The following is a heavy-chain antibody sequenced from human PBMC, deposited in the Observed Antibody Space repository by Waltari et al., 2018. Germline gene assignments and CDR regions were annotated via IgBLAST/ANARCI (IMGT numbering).Heavy chain of an antibody. CDR2: ISGSGGST. CDR3: AKVHGDELYYYYGMDV. D-gene: IGHD4-17*01. V-gene: IGHV3-23*01. Sequence: EVQLLESGGGLVQPGGSLRLSCAASGFTFSSYAMSWVRQAPGKGLEWVSAISGSGGSTYYADSVKGRFTISRDNSKNTLYLQMNSLRAEDTAVYYCAKVHGDELYYYYGMDVWGQGTTVTVSS. CDR1: GFTFSSYA. J-gene: IGHJ6*02.